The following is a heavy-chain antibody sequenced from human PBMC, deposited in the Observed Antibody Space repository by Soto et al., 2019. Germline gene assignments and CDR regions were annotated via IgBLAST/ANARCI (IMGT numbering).Heavy chain of an antibody. CDR1: AGSVTSSRYY. CDR3: ASTNSLNYEMDV. CDR2: IHYTGSS. Sequence: ASETLSLPCTLSAGSVTSSRYYWGWIRQPPGKGLEWIGSIHYTGSSYYNPSLKSRLTISLDTSENKFSLNLSILNAADAAVYFCASTNSLNYEMDVWGQGTAVTVSS. J-gene: IGHJ6*02. V-gene: IGHV4-39*01. D-gene: IGHD5-12*01.